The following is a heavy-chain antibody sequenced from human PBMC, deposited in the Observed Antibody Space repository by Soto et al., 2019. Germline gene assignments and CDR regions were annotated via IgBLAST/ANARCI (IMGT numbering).Heavy chain of an antibody. CDR3: ARDWEFGF. V-gene: IGHV1-46*01. D-gene: IGHD3-10*01. CDR1: GYAFSGFY. J-gene: IGHJ4*02. CDR2: INPSGDST. Sequence: QVQLVQSGAEVKKPGASVKVSCKASGYAFSGFYMHWVRQAPGQGLEWMGVINPSGDSTTYAQKFRGRLTMTKDTSTSTLYMELSSLRAEDTAVYYCARDWEFGFWGQGTLVTVSS.